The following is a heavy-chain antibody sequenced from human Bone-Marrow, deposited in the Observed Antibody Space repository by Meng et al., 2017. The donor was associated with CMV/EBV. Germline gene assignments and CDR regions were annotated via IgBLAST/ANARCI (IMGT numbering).Heavy chain of an antibody. D-gene: IGHD2-8*02. V-gene: IGHV1-69*12. Sequence: QGLLGPLWGEVKKAGSPVKVSCKASGGTFSSYAISWVRQAPGQGLEWMGGIIPIFGTANYAQKFQGRVTITADESTSTAYMELSSLRSEDTAVYYCARGEGLLGDWFDPWGQGTLVTVSS. CDR1: GGTFSSYA. CDR2: IIPIFGTA. J-gene: IGHJ5*02. CDR3: ARGEGLLGDWFDP.